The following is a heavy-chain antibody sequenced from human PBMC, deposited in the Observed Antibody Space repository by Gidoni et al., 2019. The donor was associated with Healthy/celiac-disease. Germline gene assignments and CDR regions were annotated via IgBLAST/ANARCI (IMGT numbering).Heavy chain of an antibody. J-gene: IGHJ6*03. Sequence: EVQLVESGGGLVQPGGSLRLSCAASGFTFSSYAMSWVRQAPGKGLEWVSAISGSGGSTYYADSVKGRFTISRDNSKNTLYLQMNSLRAEDTAVYYCAKAPKGEVTLFYYYYYMDVWGKGTTVTVSS. V-gene: IGHV3-23*04. CDR3: AKAPKGEVTLFYYYYYMDV. D-gene: IGHD3-16*01. CDR2: ISGSGGST. CDR1: GFTFSSYA.